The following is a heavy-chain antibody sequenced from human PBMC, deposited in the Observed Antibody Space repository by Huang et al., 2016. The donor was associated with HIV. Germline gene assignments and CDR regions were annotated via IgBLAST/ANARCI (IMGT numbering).Heavy chain of an antibody. V-gene: IGHV3-30*03. Sequence: QVQLVESGGGVVQPGRSLRLSCAASGFTFSSYGMHWVRQAPGKGLAGVAVISYDGSKKNHGTSVKGRFTISRDNSKNTLYLQMNSLRTEDTAVYYCAREDGDLRGNSIDYWGQGTLVMVSS. CDR1: GFTFSSYG. CDR3: AREDGDLRGNSIDY. CDR2: ISYDGSKK. D-gene: IGHD2-21*02. J-gene: IGHJ4*02.